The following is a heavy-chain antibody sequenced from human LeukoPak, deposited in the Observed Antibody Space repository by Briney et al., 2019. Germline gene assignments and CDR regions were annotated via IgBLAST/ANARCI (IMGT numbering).Heavy chain of an antibody. CDR1: GGSISSYY. Sequence: SETLSLTCAVSGGSISSYYWSWIRQPAGKGLEWIGRIYPRVNTNYNPSLNSRVTMSVDTAKNQLSLKMRAVTAADTAVYFCARDRDTRDWFDLWGQGSLVTVSS. V-gene: IGHV4-4*07. D-gene: IGHD5-24*01. J-gene: IGHJ5*02. CDR2: IYPRVNT. CDR3: ARDRDTRDWFDL.